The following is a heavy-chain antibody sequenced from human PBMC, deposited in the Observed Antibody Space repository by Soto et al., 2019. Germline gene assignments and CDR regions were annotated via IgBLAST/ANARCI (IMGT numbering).Heavy chain of an antibody. J-gene: IGHJ4*02. V-gene: IGHV3-64*01. Sequence: EVQLVESGGGLVQPGGSLRLSCAASGFIFSDYAMHWVRQDPGQGLEYVSAISSNGGSTYYANSVKGRFTISRDNSKNTLYLQMGSLRAEDMAVYYCAREYDFWSGYYLDYWGQGTLVTVSS. D-gene: IGHD3-3*01. CDR1: GFIFSDYA. CDR2: ISSNGGST. CDR3: AREYDFWSGYYLDY.